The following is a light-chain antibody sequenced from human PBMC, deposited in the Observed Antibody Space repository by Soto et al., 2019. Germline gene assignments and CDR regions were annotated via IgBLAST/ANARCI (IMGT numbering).Light chain of an antibody. V-gene: IGLV2-14*01. CDR3: SSYTSSSTPSYV. J-gene: IGLJ1*01. Sequence: SVVTQPAFLSWVSGQSVTISCPGNSRESGGYNYVSWYQQHPGKAPKLMIYDVSNRPSGVSNRFSGSKSGNTASLTISGLQAEDEADYYCSSYTSSSTPSYVFGTGTKVTVL. CDR2: DVS. CDR1: SRESGGYNY.